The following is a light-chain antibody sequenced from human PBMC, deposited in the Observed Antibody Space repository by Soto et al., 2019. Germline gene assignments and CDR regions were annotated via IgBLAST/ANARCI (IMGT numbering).Light chain of an antibody. J-gene: IGKJ3*01. CDR2: DAS. Sequence: EIVLTQSPATLSLSPGERATLSCRASQNVSTYLAWYQQKPGQAPRLLIYDASNRATGIPARFSGSGSGTDFTLTTSSLEPEDFAEYYCQQRTNWLTFGPGTKVDIK. CDR1: QNVSTY. V-gene: IGKV3-11*01. CDR3: QQRTNWLT.